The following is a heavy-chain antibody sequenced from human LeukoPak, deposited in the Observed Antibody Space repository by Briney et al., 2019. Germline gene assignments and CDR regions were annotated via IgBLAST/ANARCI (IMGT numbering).Heavy chain of an antibody. CDR3: ARDFVGGGNYD. Sequence: GGSLRLSCAASGFTVSSNYMSWVRQAPGKGLEWVSIIYSGGNTYYADSVRGRFSISRDNSKNTLFLRMNSLRAEDTAVYYCARDFVGGGNYDWGQGTLVTVSS. CDR1: GFTVSSNY. CDR2: IYSGGNT. J-gene: IGHJ4*02. D-gene: IGHD2-21*01. V-gene: IGHV3-53*01.